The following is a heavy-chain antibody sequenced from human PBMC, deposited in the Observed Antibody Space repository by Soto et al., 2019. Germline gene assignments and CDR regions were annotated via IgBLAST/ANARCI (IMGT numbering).Heavy chain of an antibody. D-gene: IGHD2-2*01. CDR1: GGSISNNNW. J-gene: IGHJ5*02. CDR3: ARSGRGGYQLPKGWFDP. Sequence: SETLSLTCTVSGGSISNNNWWRWVRQPPGKGLEWIGEINHSGSSNYNPSLKSRVTISVDTSKNQFSLTLSSVTAADTAVYYCARSGRGGYQLPKGWFDPWGQGTLVTVSS. V-gene: IGHV4-4*02. CDR2: INHSGSS.